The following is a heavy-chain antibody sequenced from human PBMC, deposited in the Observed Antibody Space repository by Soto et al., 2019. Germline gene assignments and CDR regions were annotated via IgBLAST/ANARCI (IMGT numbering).Heavy chain of an antibody. CDR2: IFYSGGT. CDR3: ARLQLVQKVIDY. Sequence: TSETLSLTCTVSGDSISTYYWSWIRQPPGKGLQWIGHIFYSGGTAYSPSLKSRVTISLDMSKKQISLKLSSVTTADTATYFCARLQLVQKVIDYWGQGTLVTVSS. CDR1: GDSISTYY. D-gene: IGHD1-1*01. J-gene: IGHJ4*02. V-gene: IGHV4-59*01.